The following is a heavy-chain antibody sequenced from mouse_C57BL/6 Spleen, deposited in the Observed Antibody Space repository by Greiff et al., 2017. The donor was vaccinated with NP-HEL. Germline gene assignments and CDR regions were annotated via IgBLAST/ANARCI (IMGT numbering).Heavy chain of an antibody. CDR3: TTGDPYAMDY. Sequence: EVMLVESGAELVRPGASVKLSCTASGFNIKDDYMHWVKQRPEQGLEWIGWIDPENGDTEYASKFQGKATITADTSSNTAYLQLSSLTSEDTAVYYCTTGDPYAMDYWGQGTSVTVSS. CDR1: GFNIKDDY. J-gene: IGHJ4*01. V-gene: IGHV14-4*01. D-gene: IGHD3-3*01. CDR2: IDPENGDT.